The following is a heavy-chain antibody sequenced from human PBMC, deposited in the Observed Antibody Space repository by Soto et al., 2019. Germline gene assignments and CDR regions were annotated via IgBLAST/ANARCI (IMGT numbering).Heavy chain of an antibody. J-gene: IGHJ4*02. Sequence: QVQLQESGPGLVKPSGTLSLTCAVSGGSISSSNWCRWVRQPPGKGLEWIGEIYHNGSTNYNPSLKSHVTISVDKSKNQFSLKLSSVTAADTAVYYCARGIAAADGGVDYWGQGTLVTVSS. CDR1: GGSISSSNW. V-gene: IGHV4-4*02. CDR2: IYHNGST. D-gene: IGHD6-13*01. CDR3: ARGIAAADGGVDY.